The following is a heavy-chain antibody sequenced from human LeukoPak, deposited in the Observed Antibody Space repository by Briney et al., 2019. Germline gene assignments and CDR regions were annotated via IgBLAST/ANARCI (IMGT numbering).Heavy chain of an antibody. CDR3: ARTSKEWELYYFDY. CDR2: MNPNSGNT. CDR1: GYTFTSYD. D-gene: IGHD1-26*01. V-gene: IGHV1-8*03. J-gene: IGHJ4*02. Sequence: ASVTVSCKASGYTFTSYDINWVRQATGQGLEWMGWMNPNSGNTDYAQKFQGRVTITRNTSISTAYMELSSLRSEDTAVYYCARTSKEWELYYFDYWGQGTLVTVSS.